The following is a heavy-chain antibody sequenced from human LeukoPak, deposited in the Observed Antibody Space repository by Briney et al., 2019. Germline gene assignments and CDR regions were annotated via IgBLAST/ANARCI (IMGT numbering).Heavy chain of an antibody. CDR2: INPSGGST. V-gene: IGHV1-46*01. CDR1: GYTFTSYY. CDR3: ARVGVVPPEFDY. Sequence: ASVKVPCKASGYTFTSYYMHWVRQAPGQGLEWMGIINPSGGSTSYAQKFQGRVTMTRDTSTSTVYMELSSLRSEDTAVYYCARVGVVPPEFDYWGQGTLVTVSS. J-gene: IGHJ4*02. D-gene: IGHD2-15*01.